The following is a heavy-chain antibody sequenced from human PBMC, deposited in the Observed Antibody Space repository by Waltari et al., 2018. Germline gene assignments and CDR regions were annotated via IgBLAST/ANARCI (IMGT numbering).Heavy chain of an antibody. CDR2: INPSGGST. CDR3: ARDSWGSDY. J-gene: IGHJ4*02. Sequence: QVQLVQSGAEVKKPGASVKVSCRASGYTFTIYHMHWVRQAPGQGLEWMGLINPSGGSTMYAQKFQGRVTMTRDTSTSTGYMELSSLRSEDTAIYYCARDSWGSDYWGQGTLVTVSS. D-gene: IGHD3-16*01. CDR1: GYTFTIYH. V-gene: IGHV1-46*01.